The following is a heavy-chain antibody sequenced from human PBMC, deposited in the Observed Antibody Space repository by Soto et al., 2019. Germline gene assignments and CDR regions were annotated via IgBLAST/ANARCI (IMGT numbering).Heavy chain of an antibody. V-gene: IGHV4-34*01. D-gene: IGHD1-1*01. CDR3: ARVERGTATTVVDAFDI. Sequence: QVQLQQWGAGLLKPSETLSLTCAVYGGFVSSGSYYWSWIRQPPGKGLEWIGEMSHSGGTHFNPSLNGRVTRSVDTSKNQFSLKMSSVTAADTALYYCARVERGTATTVVDAFDIWGPGTMVTVSS. CDR1: GGFVSSGSYY. J-gene: IGHJ3*02. CDR2: MSHSGGT.